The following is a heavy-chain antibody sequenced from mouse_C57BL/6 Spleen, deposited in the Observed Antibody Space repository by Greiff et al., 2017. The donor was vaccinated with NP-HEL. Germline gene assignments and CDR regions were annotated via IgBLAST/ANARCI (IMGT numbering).Heavy chain of an antibody. CDR1: GYTFTSYW. D-gene: IGHD2-13*01. CDR3: ARDYDDSWFAY. Sequence: QVQLKQPGAELVRPGSSVKLSCKASGYTFTSYWMHWVKQRPIQGLEWIGNIDPSDSETHYNQKFKDKATLTVDKSSSTAYMQLSSLTSEDSAVYYCARDYDDSWFAYWGQGTLVTVSA. V-gene: IGHV1-52*01. J-gene: IGHJ3*01. CDR2: IDPSDSET.